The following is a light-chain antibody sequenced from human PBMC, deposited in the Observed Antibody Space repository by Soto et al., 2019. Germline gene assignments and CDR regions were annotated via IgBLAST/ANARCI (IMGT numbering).Light chain of an antibody. CDR3: SSYTSSTYYG. CDR1: SSDVGGYNY. J-gene: IGLJ1*01. V-gene: IGLV2-14*01. Sequence: QSALTQAASVSGSPGQSITISCTGTSSDVGGYNYVSWYQQHPGKAPKLMIYEVSNRPSGVSNRFSGSKSGNTASLTISGLQAEDEADYYCSSYTSSTYYGLGTGTKGTVL. CDR2: EVS.